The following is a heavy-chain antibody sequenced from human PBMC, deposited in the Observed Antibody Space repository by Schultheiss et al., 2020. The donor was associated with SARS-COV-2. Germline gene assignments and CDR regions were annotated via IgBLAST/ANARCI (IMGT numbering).Heavy chain of an antibody. J-gene: IGHJ5*02. D-gene: IGHD4-11*01. CDR1: GFTFTSSA. Sequence: SVKVSCKASGFTFTSSAVQWVRQARGQRLEWIGWIVVGSGNTNYAQKFQERVTITRDMSTSTAYMELSSLRSEDTAVYYCARSPTVTTLPDNWFDPWGQGTLVTVSS. CDR3: ARSPTVTTLPDNWFDP. CDR2: IVVGSGNT. V-gene: IGHV1-58*01.